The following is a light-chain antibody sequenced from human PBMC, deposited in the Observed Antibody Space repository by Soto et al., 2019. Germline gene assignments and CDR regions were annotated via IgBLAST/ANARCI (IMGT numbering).Light chain of an antibody. J-gene: IGLJ1*01. Sequence: QSVLTQPASVSGSPGQSITISCTGTSSDVGSYNLVSWYQQHPGKAPKLMIYEGSKRPSGVSNRFSGSKSGNTASLTISGLQAEDEADYYCCSYAGSSTFVDVFGTGTRVNVL. V-gene: IGLV2-23*03. CDR2: EGS. CDR1: SSDVGSYNL. CDR3: CSYAGSSTFVDV.